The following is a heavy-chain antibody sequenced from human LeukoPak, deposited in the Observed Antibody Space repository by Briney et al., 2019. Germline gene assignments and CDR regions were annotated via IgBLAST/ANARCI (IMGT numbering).Heavy chain of an antibody. CDR3: ASDMASITMVRGVSFDY. Sequence: GGSLRLSCAASGFTFSSCWMSWVRQAPGKGLEWVANIKQDGSEKYYVDSVKGRFTISRDNAKNSLYLQMNSLRAEDTAVYYCASDMASITMVRGVSFDYWGQGTLVTVSS. D-gene: IGHD3-10*01. V-gene: IGHV3-7*03. CDR1: GFTFSSCW. CDR2: IKQDGSEK. J-gene: IGHJ4*02.